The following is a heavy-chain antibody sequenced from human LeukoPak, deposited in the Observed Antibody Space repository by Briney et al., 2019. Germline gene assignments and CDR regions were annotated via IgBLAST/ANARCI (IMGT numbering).Heavy chain of an antibody. CDR3: AKDYCSSTSCYYNY. CDR1: GYTLTELS. CDR2: FDPEDGET. Sequence: EASVKVSCKVSGYTLTELSMHWVRQAPGKGLEWMGGFDPEDGETIYAQKFQGRVTMTEDTSTDTAYMELSSLRSEDTALYYCAKDYCSSTSCYYNYWGQGTLVTVSS. J-gene: IGHJ4*02. D-gene: IGHD2-2*01. V-gene: IGHV1-24*01.